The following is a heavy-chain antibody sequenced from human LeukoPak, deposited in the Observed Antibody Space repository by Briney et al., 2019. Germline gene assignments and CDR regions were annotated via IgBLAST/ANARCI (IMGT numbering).Heavy chain of an antibody. CDR3: AKVRSGSANWALRIFDN. J-gene: IGHJ4*02. CDR2: ISPGGGAT. V-gene: IGHV3-23*01. Sequence: GGSLRLSCAVSGFAFGSEAMSWVRQSPARGLEWVASISPGGGATYYADYVKGRFTISRDNSNNTLYVQMNSLRAEDTAVYYCAKVRSGSANWALRIFDNWGQGTLVTVSS. D-gene: IGHD1-1*01. CDR1: GFAFGSEA.